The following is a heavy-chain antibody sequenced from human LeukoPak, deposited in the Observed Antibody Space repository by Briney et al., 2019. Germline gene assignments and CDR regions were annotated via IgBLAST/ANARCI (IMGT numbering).Heavy chain of an antibody. CDR2: IYYSGST. J-gene: IGHJ4*02. Sequence: SETLSLTCTVSGGSISSYYWSWIRQPPGKGLEWIGYIYYSGSTNYNPSLKSRVTISVDTSMNQLSLKLSSVSATDTAVYYCAGGDDLWSGYLNPATSVFYFDFWGQGTLVTVSS. D-gene: IGHD3-3*01. CDR1: GGSISSYY. CDR3: AGGDDLWSGYLNPATSVFYFDF. V-gene: IGHV4-59*01.